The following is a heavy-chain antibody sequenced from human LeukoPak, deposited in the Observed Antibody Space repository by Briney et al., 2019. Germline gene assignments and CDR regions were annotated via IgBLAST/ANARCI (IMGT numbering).Heavy chain of an antibody. CDR3: ARDPGADSSGWYRGY. Sequence: SETLSLTCTVSGGSIRSYYWSWIRQPAGKGLEYIGRIHAGGSTNYNPSLKSRVTMSLDTSKNQFSLKLRSVTAADTAVYYCARDPGADSSGWYRGYWGQGTLVTVSS. D-gene: IGHD6-19*01. CDR2: IHAGGST. CDR1: GGSIRSYY. V-gene: IGHV4-4*07. J-gene: IGHJ4*02.